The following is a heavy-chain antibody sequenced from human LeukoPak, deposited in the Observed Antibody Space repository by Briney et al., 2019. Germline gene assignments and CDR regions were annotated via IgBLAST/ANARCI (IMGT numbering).Heavy chain of an antibody. J-gene: IGHJ4*02. D-gene: IGHD5-18*01. CDR3: ARGGGYSYGSFDY. CDR2: INCDGSST. V-gene: IGHV3-74*01. CDR1: GIIFSNYC. Sequence: GGSLRLSCAASGIIFSNYCMHWVRQAPGKGLVWVSRINCDGSSTSYADSVKGRFTISRDNAKNTLYLQMNSLRAEDTAVYYCARGGGYSYGSFDYWGQGTLVTVSS.